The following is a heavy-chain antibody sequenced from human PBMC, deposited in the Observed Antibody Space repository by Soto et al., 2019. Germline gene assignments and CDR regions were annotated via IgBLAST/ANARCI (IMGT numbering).Heavy chain of an antibody. Sequence: QAQLVQSGAEMKKPGASVKVSCKATGYTFSAYTMNWVRQAPGQSLEWMGILNPKGGESKYAQKFQGRVTMTMDTSTSTVYMDLRSLTSEDTAVYYCARVHCGGDCRPGEWFYYYGMDVWGQGTTVTVSS. CDR2: LNPKGGES. D-gene: IGHD2-21*01. J-gene: IGHJ6*02. CDR3: ARVHCGGDCRPGEWFYYYGMDV. CDR1: GYTFSAYT. V-gene: IGHV1-46*01.